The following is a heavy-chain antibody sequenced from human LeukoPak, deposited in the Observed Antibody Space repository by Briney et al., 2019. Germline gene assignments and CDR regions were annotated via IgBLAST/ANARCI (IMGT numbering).Heavy chain of an antibody. J-gene: IGHJ5*02. Sequence: GASVKVSCKASGGTFSSYTISWVRQAPGQGLEWMGRIIPILGIANYAQKFQGRVTITADKSTSTAYMELSSLRSEDTAVYYCARMRGGWHAVSVWFDPWGQGTLVTVSS. V-gene: IGHV1-69*02. CDR1: GGTFSSYT. CDR3: ARMRGGWHAVSVWFDP. D-gene: IGHD6-19*01. CDR2: IIPILGIA.